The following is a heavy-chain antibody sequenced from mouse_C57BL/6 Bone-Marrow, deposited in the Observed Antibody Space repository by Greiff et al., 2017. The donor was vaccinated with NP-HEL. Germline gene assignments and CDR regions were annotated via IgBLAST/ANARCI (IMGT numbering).Heavy chain of an antibody. J-gene: IGHJ2*01. Sequence: EVQLQQSGPELVKPGASVKISCKASGYTFTDYYMNWVKQSHGKSLEWIGDINPNNGGTSYNQKFKGKATLTVDKSSSTAYMELRSLTSEDSAVYYCRFITTVVATWYFDYWGQGTTLTVSS. CDR2: INPNNGGT. CDR1: GYTFTDYY. V-gene: IGHV1-26*01. CDR3: RFITTVVATWYFDY. D-gene: IGHD1-1*01.